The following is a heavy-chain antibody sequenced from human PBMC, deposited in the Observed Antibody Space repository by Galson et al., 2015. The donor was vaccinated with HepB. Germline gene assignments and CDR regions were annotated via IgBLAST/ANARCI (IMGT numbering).Heavy chain of an antibody. CDR3: ARDDRRVQGVAPSFDY. CDR2: MNPNSGNT. J-gene: IGHJ4*02. Sequence: SVKVSCKASGYTFTSYDINWVRQATGQGLEWMGWMNPNSGNTGYAQKFQGRVTMTRNTSISTAYMELSSLRSEDTAVYYCARDDRRVQGVAPSFDYWGQGTLVTVSS. D-gene: IGHD3-10*01. V-gene: IGHV1-8*01. CDR1: GYTFTSYD.